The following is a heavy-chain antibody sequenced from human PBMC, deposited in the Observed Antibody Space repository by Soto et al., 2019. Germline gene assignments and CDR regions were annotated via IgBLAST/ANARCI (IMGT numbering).Heavy chain of an antibody. D-gene: IGHD3-3*01. V-gene: IGHV2-5*02. CDR2: IYWDDDK. CDR1: GFSLTTRGVG. CDR3: AHRVLRTVFGLVTTSSIYFDV. Sequence: QITLNAYGPTVVTPTESLTLTCRFSGFSLTTRGVGVGWIRQSPGKPTERLALIYWDDDKRYIESLNSRLTSSKDTSKNQVVLTVSDLDPTDTATYYYAHRVLRTVFGLVTTSSIYFDVWGQGPPVAVSS. J-gene: IGHJ6*02.